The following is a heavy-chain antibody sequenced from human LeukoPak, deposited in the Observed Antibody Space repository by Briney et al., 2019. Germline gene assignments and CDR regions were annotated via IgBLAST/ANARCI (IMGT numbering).Heavy chain of an antibody. Sequence: ETLSLTCTVSGGSISSYYWSWIRQPPGKGLEWIGRIKSKTDGGTTHYAAPVKGRFTISRDDSKNTLYLQMNSLKTEDTAVYYCTTEGLGNSADYWGQGTLVTVSS. CDR3: TTEGLGNSADY. CDR2: IKSKTDGGTT. J-gene: IGHJ4*02. D-gene: IGHD7-27*01. V-gene: IGHV3-15*01. CDR1: GGSISSYY.